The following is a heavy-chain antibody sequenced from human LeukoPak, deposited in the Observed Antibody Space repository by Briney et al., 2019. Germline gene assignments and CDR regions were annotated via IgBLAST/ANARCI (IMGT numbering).Heavy chain of an antibody. Sequence: PGGSLRLSCTASGFTFSSFAMHWVRQAPGKGLEYVSAISNNGGVTYYADFVKGRFTISRDNSKNTLYLQMGSLGAEDMAVYYCARAEDYYYGSGIDYWGQGTLVTVSS. V-gene: IGHV3-64*02. J-gene: IGHJ4*02. CDR1: GFTFSSFA. CDR3: ARAEDYYYGSGIDY. CDR2: ISNNGGVT. D-gene: IGHD3-10*01.